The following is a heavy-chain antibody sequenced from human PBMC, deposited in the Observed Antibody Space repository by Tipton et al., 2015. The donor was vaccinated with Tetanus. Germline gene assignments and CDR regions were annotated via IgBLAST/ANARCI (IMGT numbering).Heavy chain of an antibody. Sequence: SLRLSCAASGFSLSDYWMSWIRQTPGKGLEWVAYISASGHPIFYTDSVKGRFTISTDNTKNHLYLQMNSLRVEDTAVYYCARDPHTIRTGNHRGFDYWGQGTKVTVSS. D-gene: IGHD3-10*01. J-gene: IGHJ4*02. CDR3: ARDPHTIRTGNHRGFDY. CDR2: ISASGHPI. V-gene: IGHV3-11*01. CDR1: GFSLSDYW.